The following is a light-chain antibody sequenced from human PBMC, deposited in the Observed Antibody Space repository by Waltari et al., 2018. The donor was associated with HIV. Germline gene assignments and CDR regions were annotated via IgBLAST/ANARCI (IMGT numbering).Light chain of an antibody. CDR1: SSNIGNNA. Sequence: QSVLTQPPSVSEAPRQRVTISCSGSSSNIGNNAVNWYQQVPGKAPKLLIYYDDLLSSAVSDRFAGSKSGTSASLASRGLQSEDEAEYYCAAWDDYLNGYVFGSGTKVTVL. CDR2: YDD. V-gene: IGLV1-36*01. CDR3: AAWDDYLNGYV. J-gene: IGLJ1*01.